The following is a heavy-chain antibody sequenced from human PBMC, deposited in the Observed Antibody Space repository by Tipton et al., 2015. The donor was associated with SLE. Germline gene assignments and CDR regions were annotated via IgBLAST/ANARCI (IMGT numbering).Heavy chain of an antibody. J-gene: IGHJ4*02. CDR2: IHPSDSDI. V-gene: IGHV5-51*01. D-gene: IGHD3-10*01. Sequence: QSGAEVKKPGESLKISCRASGYSFTTYWIAWVRQMPGKGLEWMGFIHPSDSDIRYGPSFQGQVTISADNSISTAYLQWSSLKASDSAMYYCARWSDYGLSPPHYWGQGTLVTVSS. CDR1: GYSFTTYW. CDR3: ARWSDYGLSPPHY.